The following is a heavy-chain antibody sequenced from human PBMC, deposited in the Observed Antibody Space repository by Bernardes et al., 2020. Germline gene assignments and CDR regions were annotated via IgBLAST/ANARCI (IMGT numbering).Heavy chain of an antibody. D-gene: IGHD3-3*01. Sequence: GGSLRLSCAASGFTFSSYSMNWVRQAPGKGLEWVSSISSSSSYIYYADSVKGRFTISRDNAKNSLYLQMNSLRAEDTAVYYCARVMDFWSGYPDFDYWGQGTLVTGSA. CDR2: ISSSSSYI. CDR3: ARVMDFWSGYPDFDY. J-gene: IGHJ4*02. CDR1: GFTFSSYS. V-gene: IGHV3-21*01.